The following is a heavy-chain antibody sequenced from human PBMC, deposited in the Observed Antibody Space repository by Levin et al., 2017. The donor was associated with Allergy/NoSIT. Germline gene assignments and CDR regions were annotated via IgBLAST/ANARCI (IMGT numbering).Heavy chain of an antibody. V-gene: IGHV3-15*05. D-gene: IGHD3-3*02. J-gene: IGHJ3*01. Sequence: SCAASGFTFKNAWMTWVRQAPGKGLEWVGRIKGKTDRETTDYAAVVKGRFTISRDDSKTTAFLEMDSLRTEDTAVYYCTTGIFFYGREAFDVWGRGTKVVVSP. CDR2: IKGKTDRETT. CDR1: GFTFKNAW. CDR3: TTGIFFYGREAFDV.